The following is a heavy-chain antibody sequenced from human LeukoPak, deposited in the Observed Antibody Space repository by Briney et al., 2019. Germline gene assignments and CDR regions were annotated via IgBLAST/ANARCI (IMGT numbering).Heavy chain of an antibody. CDR1: GGSISSYY. V-gene: IGHV4-59*01. CDR3: ARAEDTSVRGVPYSFDY. J-gene: IGHJ4*02. CDR2: IYYSGST. D-gene: IGHD3-10*01. Sequence: SETLSLTCTVSGGSISSYYWSWIRQPPGKGLEWIGYIYYSGSTNYNPSLKSRVTIPVDTSKNQFSLKLSSVTAADTAVYYCARAEDTSVRGVPYSFDYWGQGTLVTVSS.